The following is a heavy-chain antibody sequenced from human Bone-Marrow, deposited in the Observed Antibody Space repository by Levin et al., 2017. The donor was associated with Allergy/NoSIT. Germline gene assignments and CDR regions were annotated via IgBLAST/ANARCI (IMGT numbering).Heavy chain of an antibody. V-gene: IGHV3-30*04. CDR1: GFTFSRYV. CDR3: ATAGPTSGYADAFEI. J-gene: IGHJ3*02. Sequence: GGSLRLSCVVSGFTFSRYVLHWVRQAPGKGLEWVAVISHDETSIIYADSVRGRFTISKDNSKNTLYLQMNTMRDEDTAMYYCATAGPTSGYADAFEIWGQGTMVTVSS. CDR2: ISHDETSI. D-gene: IGHD3-22*01.